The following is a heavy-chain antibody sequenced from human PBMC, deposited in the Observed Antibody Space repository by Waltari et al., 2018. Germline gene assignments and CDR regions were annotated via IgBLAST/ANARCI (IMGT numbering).Heavy chain of an antibody. V-gene: IGHV3-30-3*01. CDR1: GFTFSSYA. D-gene: IGHD3-3*01. CDR3: SKSEG. Sequence: QVQLVESGGGVVQPGRSLGLSCAASGFTFSSYAMHWVRQAPGKGLEWVAVISYDGSNKYYADSVKGRFTISRDNSKNTLYLQMNSLRAEDTAVYYCSKSEGWGQGTLVTVSS. J-gene: IGHJ4*02. CDR2: ISYDGSNK.